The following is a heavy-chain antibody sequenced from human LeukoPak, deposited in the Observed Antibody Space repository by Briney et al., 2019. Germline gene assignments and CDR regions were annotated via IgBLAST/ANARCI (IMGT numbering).Heavy chain of an antibody. CDR1: GFTFSSYA. CDR2: ISYDGSNK. D-gene: IGHD3-10*01. Sequence: PGGSLRLPCAASGFTFSSYAMHWVRQAPGKGLEGVAVISYDGSNKYYADSVKGRFTISRDNSKNTLYLQMNSLRAEDTAVYYCARDRIKLLWFGEFLDYWGQGTLVTVSS. CDR3: ARDRIKLLWFGEFLDY. V-gene: IGHV3-30*04. J-gene: IGHJ4*02.